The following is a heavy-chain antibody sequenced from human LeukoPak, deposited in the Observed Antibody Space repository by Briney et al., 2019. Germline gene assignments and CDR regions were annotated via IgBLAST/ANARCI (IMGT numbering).Heavy chain of an antibody. CDR1: GYTLTELS. V-gene: IGHV1-24*01. J-gene: IGHJ4*02. CDR3: ATARWQQLVLFDY. Sequence: ASVKVSCKVSGYTLTELSMHWVRQAPGKGLEWMGGFDPEDGETIYAQKFQGRVTVTEDTSTDTAYMELSSLRSEDTAVYYCATARWQQLVLFDYWGQGTLVTVSS. CDR2: FDPEDGET. D-gene: IGHD6-6*01.